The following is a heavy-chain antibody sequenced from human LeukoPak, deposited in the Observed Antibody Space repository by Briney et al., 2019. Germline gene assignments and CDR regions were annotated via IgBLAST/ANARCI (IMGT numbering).Heavy chain of an antibody. V-gene: IGHV4-34*01. CDR2: INHSGST. Sequence: GSLRLSCAASGFTFSSYAMSWVRQAPGKGLEWIGEINHSGSTNYNPSLKSRVTISVDTSKNQFSLKLSSVTAADTAVYYCARGGYCSSTSCAPFDYWGQGTLVTVSS. CDR1: GFTFSSYA. J-gene: IGHJ4*02. D-gene: IGHD2-2*01. CDR3: ARGGYCSSTSCAPFDY.